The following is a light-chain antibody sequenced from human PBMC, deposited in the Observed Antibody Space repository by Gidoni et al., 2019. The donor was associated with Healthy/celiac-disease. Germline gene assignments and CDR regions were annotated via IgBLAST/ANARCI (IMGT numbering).Light chain of an antibody. CDR3: QQSYSTPYT. V-gene: IGKV1-39*01. J-gene: IGKJ2*01. CDR1: QSISSY. CDR2: AAT. Sequence: ILMSQYPSSLSASVGDRVTITCRASQSISSYLYWYQQKPGKAPKLLIYAATSLQSGVPSRFSGGGSGTDFTLTISSLQAEDFATYYYQQSYSTPYTFGQGTKLEIK.